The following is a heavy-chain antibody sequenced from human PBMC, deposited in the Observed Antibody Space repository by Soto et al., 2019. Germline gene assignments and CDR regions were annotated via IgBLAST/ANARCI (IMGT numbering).Heavy chain of an antibody. V-gene: IGHV3-15*01. D-gene: IGHD1-1*01. Sequence: GGSLRLSCAASGFTFSNAWMTWVRQAPGKGLEWVGRIKSNSDGGTTYYAAPVEGRFTISRDDSTNTVYLQMNSLKSEDTAVYYCTTTGTIDYWGQGTLVTVSS. CDR3: TTTGTIDY. CDR1: GFTFSNAW. J-gene: IGHJ4*02. CDR2: IKSNSDGGTT.